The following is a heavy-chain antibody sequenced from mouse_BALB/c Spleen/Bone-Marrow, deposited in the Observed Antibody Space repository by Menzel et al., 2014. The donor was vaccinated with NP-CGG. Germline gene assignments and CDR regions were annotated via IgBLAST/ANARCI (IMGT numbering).Heavy chain of an antibody. CDR1: GFSLXSYG. Sequence: QVQLKDSGPGLVAPSQSLSITCTVSGFSLXSYGVHWVRQPPGKGLEWLGVIWAGGSTNYNSALMSRLSIGKDNSKSQVFLKMNSLQTDDTAMYYCAREGSTMITTPFAYWGQGTLVTVSA. V-gene: IGHV2-9*02. CDR2: IWAGGST. D-gene: IGHD2-4*01. CDR3: AREGSTMITTPFAY. J-gene: IGHJ3*01.